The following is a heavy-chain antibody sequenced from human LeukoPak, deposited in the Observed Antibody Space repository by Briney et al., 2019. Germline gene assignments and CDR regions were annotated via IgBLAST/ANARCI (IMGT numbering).Heavy chain of an antibody. CDR1: GFTFDDYD. Sequence: GGSLRLSCAASGFTFDDYDLNWVRQAPGKGLEWVSGISWNGRNTAYAESLKGRFTISRDNAKNSLYLQMNSLRAEDTAVYYCARSSIAARPDLWFDPWGQGTLVTVSS. CDR2: ISWNGRNT. CDR3: ARSSIAARPDLWFDP. D-gene: IGHD6-6*01. J-gene: IGHJ5*02. V-gene: IGHV3-20*04.